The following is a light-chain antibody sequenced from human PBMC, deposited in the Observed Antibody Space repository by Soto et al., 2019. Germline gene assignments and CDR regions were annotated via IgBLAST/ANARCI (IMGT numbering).Light chain of an antibody. Sequence: QSVLTQPASVSGSPGQSITISCTGTSSDVGGYNDLSWFQQHPSKAPKLSIYDVSNRPSGVSNRFSGSKSGNTASLTISGLQAEDEADYYCRSYASRTTEVFGTGTKVTVL. CDR1: SSDVGGYND. J-gene: IGLJ1*01. CDR2: DVS. V-gene: IGLV2-14*03. CDR3: RSYASRTTEV.